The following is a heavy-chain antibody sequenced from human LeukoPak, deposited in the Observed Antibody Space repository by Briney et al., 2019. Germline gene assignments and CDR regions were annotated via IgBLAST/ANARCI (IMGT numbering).Heavy chain of an antibody. V-gene: IGHV4-59*01. D-gene: IGHD3-10*01. CDR2: IYYSGST. CDR3: AGGGVAESN. J-gene: IGHJ4*02. Sequence: SETLSLTCTVPGGSISSYYWSWIRQPPGQGLEWIGYIYYSGSTNYNPSLKSRVTISVDTPKNQFSLKLSSVTAADTAVYYCAGGGVAESNWGQGTLVTVSS. CDR1: GGSISSYY.